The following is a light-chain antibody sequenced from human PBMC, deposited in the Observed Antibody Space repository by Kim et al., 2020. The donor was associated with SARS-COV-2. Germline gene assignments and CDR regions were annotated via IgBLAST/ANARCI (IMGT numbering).Light chain of an antibody. CDR1: SLRSYY. J-gene: IGLJ3*02. V-gene: IGLV3-19*01. CDR3: NSRDSSGNHWV. CDR2: GKN. Sequence: LGQTVRNTCQGGSLRSYYASWYQQKPGQATVLVIYGKNNRPSGIPDRFSGSSSGNTASLTITGAQAEDEADYYCNSRDSSGNHWVFGGGTQLTVL.